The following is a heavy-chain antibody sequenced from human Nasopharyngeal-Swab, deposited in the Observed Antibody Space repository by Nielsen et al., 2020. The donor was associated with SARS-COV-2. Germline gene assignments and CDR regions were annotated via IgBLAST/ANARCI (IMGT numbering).Heavy chain of an antibody. CDR2: IKQDGSEK. Sequence: GESLKISCAASGFTFSSYWMSWVRQAPGKGLEWVANIKQDGSEKYYVDSVKGRFTISRDNAKNSLYLQMNSLRAEDTAVYYCARDLVQNFDWLSDPPYFDYWGQGTLVTVSS. CDR1: GFTFSSYW. J-gene: IGHJ4*02. CDR3: ARDLVQNFDWLSDPPYFDY. D-gene: IGHD3-9*01. V-gene: IGHV3-7*01.